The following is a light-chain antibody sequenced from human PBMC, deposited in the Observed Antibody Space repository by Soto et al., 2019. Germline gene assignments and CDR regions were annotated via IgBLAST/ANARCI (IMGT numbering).Light chain of an antibody. Sequence: QSVLTQSPSVSGAPGQKVTISCTGSSSNIGAGYDVHWYQQLPGTAPKLLLYGNNNRPSGVPDRFSGSKSGTSASLAITGLQTEDEADYYCQSYDTSLDALYVFGTGTKVTVL. J-gene: IGLJ1*01. CDR3: QSYDTSLDALYV. V-gene: IGLV1-40*01. CDR2: GNN. CDR1: SSNIGAGYD.